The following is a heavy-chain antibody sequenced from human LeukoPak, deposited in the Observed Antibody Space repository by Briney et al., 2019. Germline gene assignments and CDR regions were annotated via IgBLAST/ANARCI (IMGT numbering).Heavy chain of an antibody. CDR3: ARLRGSTRRPFDY. Sequence: SQTLSLTCTVSGDSISSFYWNWIRQPPGQELEWIGYVYHTGSPNYHPSLKSRVTISLDTSKNPFSLNLSSVTAAETAIYYCARLRGSTRRPFDYWGQGTLVTVSS. V-gene: IGHV4-59*08. J-gene: IGHJ4*02. D-gene: IGHD2-15*01. CDR2: VYHTGSP. CDR1: GDSISSFY.